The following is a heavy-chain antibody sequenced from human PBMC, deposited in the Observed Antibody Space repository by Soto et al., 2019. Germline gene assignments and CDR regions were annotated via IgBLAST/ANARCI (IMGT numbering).Heavy chain of an antibody. CDR3: ARWWFGEFFDY. V-gene: IGHV4-30-4*01. D-gene: IGHD3-10*01. CDR1: GGSISSGDYY. Sequence: QVQLQESGPGLVKPSQTLSLTCTVSGGSISSGDYYWSWIRQPPGKGLEWIGFIYYSGSTYYNPSLKSRVTISVATSKTRFSLKLSSVTAADTAVYDCARWWFGEFFDYWGQGTLVTVSS. J-gene: IGHJ4*02. CDR2: IYYSGST.